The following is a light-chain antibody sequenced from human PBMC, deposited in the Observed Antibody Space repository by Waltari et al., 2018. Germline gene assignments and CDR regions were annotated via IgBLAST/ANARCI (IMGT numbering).Light chain of an antibody. CDR3: QPRSNWPRT. V-gene: IGKV3-11*01. J-gene: IGKJ1*01. CDR1: QSVSSY. Sequence: EIVLTQSPATLSLSPGERATLPCRASQSVSSYLAWYQQKPDQAPRLLIYDASNRATGIPARFSGSGSGTDFTLTISSLEPEDFAVYYCQPRSNWPRTFGQGTKVEIK. CDR2: DAS.